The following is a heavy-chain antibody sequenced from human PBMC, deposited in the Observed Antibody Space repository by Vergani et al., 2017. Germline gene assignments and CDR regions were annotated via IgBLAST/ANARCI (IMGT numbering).Heavy chain of an antibody. V-gene: IGHV1-8*01. D-gene: IGHD6-19*01. Sequence: QVQLVQSGAEVKKPGASVKVSCKASGYTFTSYDINWVRQATGQGLEWMGWMNPNSGNTGYAQKFQGRVTMTRNTSISTAYMELSNLRSEDTAVYYCARGYSSGLENYYYYYYMDVWGKGTTVTVSS. CDR3: ARGYSSGLENYYYYYYMDV. J-gene: IGHJ6*03. CDR2: MNPNSGNT. CDR1: GYTFTSYD.